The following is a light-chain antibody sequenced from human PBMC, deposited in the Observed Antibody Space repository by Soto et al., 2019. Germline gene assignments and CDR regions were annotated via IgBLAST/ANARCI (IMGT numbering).Light chain of an antibody. V-gene: IGKV3-20*01. Sequence: EIVLTQSPGTLSLSPGERATLSCRASQSVSSSYLAWYQQKPGQAPRLLIYGASSRATGIPDRFSGSGSGTDFTLTISRLEXEDFAVYYCQQYGSSPGTFGQGTKVEIK. CDR3: QQYGSSPGT. CDR1: QSVSSSY. J-gene: IGKJ1*01. CDR2: GAS.